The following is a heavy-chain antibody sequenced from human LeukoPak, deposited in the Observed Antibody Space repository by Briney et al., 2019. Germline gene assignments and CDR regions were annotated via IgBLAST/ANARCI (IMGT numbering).Heavy chain of an antibody. CDR2: IYYSGST. CDR1: GGSISSYY. D-gene: IGHD6-25*01. Sequence: SETLSLTCTVSGGSISSYYWSWIRQPPGKGLEWIGYIYYSGSTNYNPSLKSRVTISVDTSKNQFSLKLSSVTAADTAVYYCAREAPPRLYGMDVWGQGTTVTVSS. V-gene: IGHV4-59*01. CDR3: AREAPPRLYGMDV. J-gene: IGHJ6*02.